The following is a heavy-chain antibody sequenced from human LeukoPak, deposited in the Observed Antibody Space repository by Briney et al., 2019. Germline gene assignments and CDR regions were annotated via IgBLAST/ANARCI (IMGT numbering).Heavy chain of an antibody. CDR1: GGSISSSSYY. J-gene: IGHJ4*02. Sequence: SETLSLTCTVSGGSISSSSYYWGWIRQPPGKGLEWIGSIYYSGSTYYNPSLKSRVTISVDTSKNQFSLKLSPVTAADTAVYYCARQGSSSWYGYYFDYWGQGTLVTVSS. CDR2: IYYSGST. V-gene: IGHV4-39*01. CDR3: ARQGSSSWYGYYFDY. D-gene: IGHD6-13*01.